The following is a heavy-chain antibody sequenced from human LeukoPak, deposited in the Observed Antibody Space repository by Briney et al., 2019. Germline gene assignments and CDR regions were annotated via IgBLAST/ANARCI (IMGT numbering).Heavy chain of an antibody. Sequence: SETLSLTCTVSGGSTSSSSYYWGWIRQPPGKGLEWIGSIYYSGSTYYNPSLKSRVTISVDTSKNQFSLKPSSVTAADTAVYYCASRITMIVVGPFDYWGQGTLVTVSS. D-gene: IGHD3-22*01. CDR2: IYYSGST. V-gene: IGHV4-39*01. J-gene: IGHJ4*02. CDR1: GGSTSSSSYY. CDR3: ASRITMIVVGPFDY.